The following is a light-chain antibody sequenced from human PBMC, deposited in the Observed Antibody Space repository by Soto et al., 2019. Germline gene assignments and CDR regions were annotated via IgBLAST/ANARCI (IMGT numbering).Light chain of an antibody. CDR3: QQNNSYAIA. J-gene: IGKJ5*01. CDR1: QGLSSD. CDR2: AAS. Sequence: DVPLTQSPSFLSASVGDRVTITCRASQGLSSDLAWYQQKPGKAPKHLIYAASTLQSGVPSRFSDSGSGTEYTLTISSLQPEDFATYYYQQNNSYAIAFGQGARLEIK. V-gene: IGKV1-9*01.